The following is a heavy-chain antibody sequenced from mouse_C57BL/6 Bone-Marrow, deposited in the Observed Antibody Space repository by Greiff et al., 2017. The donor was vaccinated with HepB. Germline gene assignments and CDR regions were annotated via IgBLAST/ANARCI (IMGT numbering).Heavy chain of an antibody. V-gene: IGHV3-8*01. CDR3: ARSLVDGSPNYYAMDY. J-gene: IGHJ4*01. CDR1: GYSITSDY. CDR2: ISYSGST. D-gene: IGHD1-1*01. Sequence: EVQLQESGPGLAKPSQSLSLTCSVTGYSITSDYWNWIRKFPGNKLEYMGYISYSGSTYYNPSLKSRISIIRDTSKNQYYLQLNSVTTEDTATYYCARSLVDGSPNYYAMDYWGQGTSVTVSS.